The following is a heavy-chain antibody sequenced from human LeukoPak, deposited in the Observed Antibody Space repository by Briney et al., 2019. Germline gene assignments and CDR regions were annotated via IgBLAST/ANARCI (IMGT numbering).Heavy chain of an antibody. Sequence: GASVKVSCKASGYTFTGYYMHWVRQAPGQGLEWMGWINPNSGGTNYAQKFQGRVTMTRDTSISTAYMELSRLRSDDTAVYYCARDLRLRGSHYYYMDVWGKGTTVTISS. D-gene: IGHD4-23*01. J-gene: IGHJ6*03. CDR3: ARDLRLRGSHYYYMDV. CDR2: INPNSGGT. V-gene: IGHV1-2*02. CDR1: GYTFTGYY.